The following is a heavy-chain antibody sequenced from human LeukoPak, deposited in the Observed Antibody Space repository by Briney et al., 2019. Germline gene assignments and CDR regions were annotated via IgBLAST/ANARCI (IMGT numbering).Heavy chain of an antibody. V-gene: IGHV4-34*01. CDR1: GGSFSGYY. D-gene: IGHD5-18*01. CDR2: INHSGST. Sequence: PSETLSLTCAVYGGSFSGYYWSCIRQPPGRGLEWIGEINHSGSTNYNPSLKSRVTISVDTSKNQFSLKLSSVTAADTAVYYCARGAMAPDYWGQGTLVTVSS. J-gene: IGHJ4*02. CDR3: ARGAMAPDY.